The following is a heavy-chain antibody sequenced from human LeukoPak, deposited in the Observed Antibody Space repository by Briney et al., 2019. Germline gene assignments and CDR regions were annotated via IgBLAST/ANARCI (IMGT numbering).Heavy chain of an antibody. CDR3: AREPTSGREPTSGRPLDY. Sequence: ASGTLSLTCTVSGGSISGYFWTWIRQPAGKGLEWIGRIYSSGSNNYNPSLKSRVTMSLDTSKNHFSLNLTSVTAADTAVYYCAREPTSGREPTSGRPLDYWGQGTLVTVSS. CDR2: IYSSGSN. V-gene: IGHV4-4*07. D-gene: IGHD5-12*01. CDR1: GGSISGYF. J-gene: IGHJ4*02.